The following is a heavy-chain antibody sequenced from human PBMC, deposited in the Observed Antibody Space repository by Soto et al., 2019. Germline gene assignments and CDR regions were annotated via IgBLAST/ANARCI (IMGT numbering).Heavy chain of an antibody. CDR2: IYYSGRT. V-gene: IGHV4-39*01. J-gene: IGHJ5*02. CDR1: GGSISSRGYY. CDR3: ATSNWFDP. Sequence: QLQLQESGPGLVKPSETLSLTCTVSGGSISSRGYYWGWIRQPPGKGLEWIGTIYYSGRTYYNPSLKIRLPISVDTSKNQFSLKLSSVTAADTAVYYCATSNWFDPWGQGTLVTVSS.